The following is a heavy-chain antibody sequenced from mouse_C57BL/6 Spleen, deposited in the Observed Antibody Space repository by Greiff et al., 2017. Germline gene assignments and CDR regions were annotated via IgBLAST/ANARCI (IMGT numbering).Heavy chain of an antibody. CDR2: INPNNGGT. CDR3: ARNSNNVRFAY. J-gene: IGHJ3*01. CDR1: GYTFTDYY. V-gene: IGHV1-26*01. D-gene: IGHD2-5*01. Sequence: VQLQQSGPELVKPGASVKISCKASGYTFTDYYMNWVKQSHGKSLEWIGDINPNNGGTSYNQKFKGKATLTLDKSSSTAYMELRSLTSEDSAVYYCARNSNNVRFAYCGQGTLVTVSA.